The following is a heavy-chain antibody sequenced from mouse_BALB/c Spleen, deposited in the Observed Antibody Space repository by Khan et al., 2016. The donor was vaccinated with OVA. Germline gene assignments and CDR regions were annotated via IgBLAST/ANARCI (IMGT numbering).Heavy chain of an antibody. CDR2: ISTYSGNT. Sequence: QVQLQQSGPELVRPGVSVKISCKGSGYTFTDYAMYWVKQSHAKSLEWIGLISTYSGNTNYNQMFKGKATMTVDKSSSTAYMELARLTSEDSAIYSCARHAYDGYYDYWGQGTTLTVSA. D-gene: IGHD2-3*01. CDR1: GYTFTDYA. V-gene: IGHV1S137*01. CDR3: ARHAYDGYYDY. J-gene: IGHJ2*01.